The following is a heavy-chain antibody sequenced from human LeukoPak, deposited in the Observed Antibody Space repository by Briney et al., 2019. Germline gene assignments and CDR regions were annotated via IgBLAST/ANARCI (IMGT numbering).Heavy chain of an antibody. CDR2: ISWNSGNK. CDR1: GFTFDDYA. V-gene: IGHV3-9*01. CDR3: AKDILLQQLEAFDI. D-gene: IGHD6-13*01. J-gene: IGHJ3*02. Sequence: GRSLRLSCAASGFTFDDYAMHWVRQAPGKGLEWVSGISWNSGNKGYADPVKGRFTISRDNAKNSLYLQMNSLRAEDTALYYCAKDILLQQLEAFDIWGQGTMVTVSS.